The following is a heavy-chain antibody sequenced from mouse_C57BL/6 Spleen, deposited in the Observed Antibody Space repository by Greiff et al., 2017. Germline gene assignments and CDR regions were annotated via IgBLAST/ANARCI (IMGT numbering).Heavy chain of an antibody. CDR1: GFNIKDYY. CDR2: IDPEDGEP. D-gene: IGHD2-2*01. CDR3: ARWGSTMVTAGGYYFDY. V-gene: IGHV14-2*01. Sequence: EVQLQQSGAELVKPGASVKLSCTASGFNIKDYYMHWVKQRTEQGLEWIGRIDPEDGEPKYAPKFQGKATITADTSSNTAYLQLSSLTSEDTAVYYCARWGSTMVTAGGYYFDYWGQGTTLTVSS. J-gene: IGHJ2*01.